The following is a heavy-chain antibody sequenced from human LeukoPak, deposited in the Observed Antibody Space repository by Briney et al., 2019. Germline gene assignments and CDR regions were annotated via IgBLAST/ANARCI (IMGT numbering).Heavy chain of an antibody. J-gene: IGHJ4*02. CDR1: GFTFSSYW. Sequence: GGSLRLSCAASGFTFSSYWMSWVRQAPGKGREWVADMSPDGSQILYVDSVRGRFTVSIDNAKNSLYLQMNTLRAEPTAIYYCARDPHYSALDYWGQGKLVSVSS. D-gene: IGHD4-11*01. CDR2: MSPDGSQI. CDR3: ARDPHYSALDY. V-gene: IGHV3-7*01.